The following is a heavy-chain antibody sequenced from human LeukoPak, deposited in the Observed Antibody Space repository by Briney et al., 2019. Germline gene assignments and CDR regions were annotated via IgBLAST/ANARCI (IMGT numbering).Heavy chain of an antibody. D-gene: IGHD2-15*01. CDR2: INPSGGST. CDR1: GYTFTSYY. CDR3: ARDVPDPLGYCSGGSCYPFDY. V-gene: IGHV1-46*01. Sequence: GASVKVSCKASGYTFTSYYMHWVRQAPGQGLEWMGIINPSGGSTSYAQKFQGRVTMTRDTSTSTVYMELSSLRSEDTAVYYCARDVPDPLGYCSGGSCYPFDYWGQGTLVTVSS. J-gene: IGHJ4*02.